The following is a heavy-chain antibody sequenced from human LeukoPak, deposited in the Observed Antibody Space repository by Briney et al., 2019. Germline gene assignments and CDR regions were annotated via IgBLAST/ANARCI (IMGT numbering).Heavy chain of an antibody. CDR3: ARRRLLWFGEQGAFDI. J-gene: IGHJ3*02. CDR1: GGSISSYY. D-gene: IGHD3-10*01. V-gene: IGHV4-4*07. CDR2: IYTSGST. Sequence: PSETLSLTCTVSGGSISSYYWSWIRQPAGKGLEWIGRIYTSGSTNYNPSLKSRVTMSVDTSKNQFSLKLSSVTAADTAVYYCARRRLLWFGEQGAFDIRGQGTMVTVSS.